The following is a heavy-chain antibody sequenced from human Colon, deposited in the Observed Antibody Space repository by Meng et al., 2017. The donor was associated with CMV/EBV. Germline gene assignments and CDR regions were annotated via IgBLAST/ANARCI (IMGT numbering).Heavy chain of an antibody. CDR3: ARDGIADSP. CDR1: GFTFSGYS. J-gene: IGHJ5*02. CDR2: IYSGGAT. Sequence: GGSLRLSCAASGFTFSGYSMNWVRQAPGKGLEWVSLIYSGGATYYADSVKGRFSISRDSSKNTLYLQMNSLRAEDTAVYYCARDGIADSPWGQGTLVTVSS. V-gene: IGHV3-53*01. D-gene: IGHD6-13*01.